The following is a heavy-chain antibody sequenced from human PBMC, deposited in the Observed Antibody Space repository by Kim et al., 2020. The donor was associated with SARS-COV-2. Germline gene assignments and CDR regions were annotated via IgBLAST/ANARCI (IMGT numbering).Heavy chain of an antibody. Sequence: GRFTISRDNSKNTLYLQMNSLRAEDTAVYYCAKTPQYYDILTGYIYYFDYWGQGTLVTVSS. V-gene: IGHV3-23*01. CDR3: AKTPQYYDILTGYIYYFDY. D-gene: IGHD3-9*01. J-gene: IGHJ4*02.